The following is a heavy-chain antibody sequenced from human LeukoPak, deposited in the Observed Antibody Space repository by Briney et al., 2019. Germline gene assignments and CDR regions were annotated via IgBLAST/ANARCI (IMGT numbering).Heavy chain of an antibody. Sequence: ASVKVSCKAFGHTLKDLSIHWVRQTPGKGLEWLGGFDPEDDERMYAPKFQGRDTVTEDNSIDTAYMELTSLSSDDTGVYYCSTETAGNYWGQGTLVTASS. CDR3: STETAGNY. J-gene: IGHJ4*02. CDR2: FDPEDDER. CDR1: GHTLKDLS. V-gene: IGHV1-24*01.